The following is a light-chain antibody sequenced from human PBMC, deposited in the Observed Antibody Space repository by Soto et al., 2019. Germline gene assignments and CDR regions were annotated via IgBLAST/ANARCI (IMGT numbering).Light chain of an antibody. CDR1: QSVSSSY. CDR3: QQYDSSPIT. Sequence: EIVLTQSPGTLSLSPGERATLSCRASQSVSSSYLAWSQQKPGQAPRLLIYGASSRATGIPDRFSGSGSGTDFTLTISRLEPEDFPVYYCQQYDSSPITFGQGTRLEIK. J-gene: IGKJ5*01. V-gene: IGKV3-20*01. CDR2: GAS.